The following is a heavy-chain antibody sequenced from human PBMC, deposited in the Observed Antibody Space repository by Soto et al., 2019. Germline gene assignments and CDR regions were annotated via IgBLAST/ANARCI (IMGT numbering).Heavy chain of an antibody. D-gene: IGHD3-3*01. CDR2: MYNTGST. Sequence: PSETLSLTCTVSGGSISGYYWSWIRQPPGKGLEWIGYMYNTGSTVYNPSFKSRVTISVDTSKNQFSLKLSSVTAADTAVYYCASTSWDFWSGYSPKNWFDPWGQGTQVTVSS. CDR3: ASTSWDFWSGYSPKNWFDP. V-gene: IGHV4-59*12. J-gene: IGHJ5*02. CDR1: GGSISGYY.